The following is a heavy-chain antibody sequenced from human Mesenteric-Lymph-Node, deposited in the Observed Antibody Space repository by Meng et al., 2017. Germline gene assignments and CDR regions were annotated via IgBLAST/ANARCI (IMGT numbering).Heavy chain of an antibody. J-gene: IGHJ4*02. CDR1: GGSFSGYY. CDR2: INHSGST. D-gene: IGHD3-22*01. Sequence: QVRLPQWGAGLLKPSETLSLTCAVYGGSFSGYYWSWIRQPPGKGLEWIGEINHSGSTNYNPSLKSRVTISVDTSKNQFSLKLSSVTAADTAVYYCARSRYYDSRLVDYWGQGTLVTVSS. CDR3: ARSRYYDSRLVDY. V-gene: IGHV4-34*01.